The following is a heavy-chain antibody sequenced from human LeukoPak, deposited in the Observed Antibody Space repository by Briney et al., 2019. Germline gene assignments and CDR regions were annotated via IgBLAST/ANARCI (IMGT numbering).Heavy chain of an antibody. V-gene: IGHV4-59*01. CDR3: ARVFPEQQLVNIAWFDP. J-gene: IGHJ5*02. CDR1: GGSISSYY. Sequence: SETLSLTCTVSGGSISSYYWSWIRQPPGKGLEWIGYIYYSGSTNYNPSLKSRVTISVDTSKNQFSLKLSSVTAADTAVYYCARVFPEQQLVNIAWFDPRGQGTLVTGSS. CDR2: IYYSGST. D-gene: IGHD6-13*01.